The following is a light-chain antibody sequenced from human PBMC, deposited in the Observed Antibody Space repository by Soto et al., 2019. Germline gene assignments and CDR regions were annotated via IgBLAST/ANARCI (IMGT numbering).Light chain of an antibody. CDR2: EVS. V-gene: IGLV2-8*01. J-gene: IGLJ1*01. CDR1: SSDVGCYNY. CDR3: SSYAGSNNLV. Sequence: QSALTQPPSSSRSPGQSVTISCTGTSSDVGCYNYVSWYQQHPGKAPKLMIYEVSKRPSGVPDRFSGSKSGNTASLTVSGLQAEDEADYYCSSYAGSNNLVFGTGTKVTVL.